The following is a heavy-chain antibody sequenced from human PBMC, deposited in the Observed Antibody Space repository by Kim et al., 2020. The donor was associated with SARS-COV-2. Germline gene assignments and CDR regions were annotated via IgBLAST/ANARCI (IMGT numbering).Heavy chain of an antibody. V-gene: IGHV3-11*03. CDR3: ASPGWELRTWAFDI. CDR1: GFTFSDYY. J-gene: IGHJ3*02. D-gene: IGHD1-26*01. Sequence: GGSLRLSCAASGFTFSDYYMSWIRQAPGKGLEWVSYISSSSSYTNYADSVKGRFTISRDNAKNSLYLQMNSLRAEDTAVYYCASPGWELRTWAFDIWGQGTMVTVSS. CDR2: ISSSSSYT.